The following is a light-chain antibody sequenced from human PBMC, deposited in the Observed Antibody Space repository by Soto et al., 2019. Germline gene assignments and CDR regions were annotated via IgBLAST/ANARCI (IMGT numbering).Light chain of an antibody. Sequence: EIVLTQSPGTLSLSPGERATLSCRASESVRSNYLAWYQQKPGQAPRLLMYGASNRATGIPDRFSGSGSGTDFTLTISRLEPEDFAVYYCQQYGSSPQTFGQGTKLEIQ. CDR1: ESVRSNY. CDR2: GAS. V-gene: IGKV3-20*01. J-gene: IGKJ2*01. CDR3: QQYGSSPQT.